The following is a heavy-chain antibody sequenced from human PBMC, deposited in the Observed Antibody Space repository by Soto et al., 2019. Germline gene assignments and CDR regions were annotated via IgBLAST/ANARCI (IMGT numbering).Heavy chain of an antibody. V-gene: IGHV3-23*01. J-gene: IGHJ4*02. Sequence: EVQLLDSGGGLVQPGGSLRLSCAASGFTFSNYAMTWVRQAPGKGLEWVSHISDSAGSTYYSDSAKGRFTISRDNSQNTVYLQMNSLRAEDTAVYYGAKNNRAGGWGTYDYWGQGTLVNVSS. D-gene: IGHD3-16*01. CDR1: GFTFSNYA. CDR3: AKNNRAGGWGTYDY. CDR2: ISDSAGST.